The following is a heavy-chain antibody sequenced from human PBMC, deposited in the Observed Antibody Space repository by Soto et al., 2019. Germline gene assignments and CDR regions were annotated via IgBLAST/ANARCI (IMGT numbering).Heavy chain of an antibody. J-gene: IGHJ6*02. V-gene: IGHV4-38-2*02. CDR1: GFPISSPYS. CDR2: ISHTGTT. D-gene: IGHD4-17*01. Sequence: SETLSLTCLVSGFPISSPYSWGWIRQPPGKGLEWIGSISHTGTTSYSPSLTSRVSISVDTSKNQVSLKLTSVTAAGTAVYFCARVTMVIRDSDHFGVDVWGHGTTVTVSS. CDR3: ARVTMVIRDSDHFGVDV.